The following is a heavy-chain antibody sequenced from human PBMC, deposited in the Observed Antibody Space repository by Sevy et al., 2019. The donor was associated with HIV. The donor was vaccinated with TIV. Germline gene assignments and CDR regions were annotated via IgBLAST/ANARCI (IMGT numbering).Heavy chain of an antibody. CDR2: ISWDGGST. J-gene: IGHJ6*03. V-gene: IGHV3-43*01. D-gene: IGHD3-10*01. Sequence: GGSLRLSCAASGFTFDDYTMHWVRQAPGKGLEWVSLISWDGGSTYYADSVKGRFTISRDNSKNSLYLQMISLRTEDTALYYCAKGGTYSAASRGDPYYYYYMDVWGKGTTVTVSS. CDR1: GFTFDDYT. CDR3: AKGGTYSAASRGDPYYYYYMDV.